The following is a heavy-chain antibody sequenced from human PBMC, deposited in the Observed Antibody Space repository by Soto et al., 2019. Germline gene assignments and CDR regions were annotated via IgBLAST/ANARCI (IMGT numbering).Heavy chain of an antibody. CDR1: GGSFSSYA. V-gene: IGHV1-69*06. CDR2: IIPIFGAP. Sequence: QVQLVQSGAELKKPGSSVKVSCKASGGSFSSYAISWVRQAPVQGLEWMGGIIPIFGAPTYAQKFQGRVTIIADKSTSTAYMELSSLRSEDTALYYCARAGPVSGNHAFDIWGQGTLVTVSS. D-gene: IGHD6-19*01. J-gene: IGHJ3*02. CDR3: ARAGPVSGNHAFDI.